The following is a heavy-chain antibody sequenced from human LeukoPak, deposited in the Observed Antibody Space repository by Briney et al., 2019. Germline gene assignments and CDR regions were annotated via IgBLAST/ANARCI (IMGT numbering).Heavy chain of an antibody. J-gene: IGHJ4*02. V-gene: IGHV3-21*01. D-gene: IGHD2-21*02. CDR3: ARGEYCGGDCYSD. Sequence: PGRSLTLSCAASGFTFTSYSINWDCHAPWKGLEWVSSISTSSRYIYYTDSAKGRFTISTNNAKNSLYLQMNSLRAEDTAVYYCARGEYCGGDCYSDWGQGTLVTVSS. CDR1: GFTFTSYS. CDR2: ISTSSRYI.